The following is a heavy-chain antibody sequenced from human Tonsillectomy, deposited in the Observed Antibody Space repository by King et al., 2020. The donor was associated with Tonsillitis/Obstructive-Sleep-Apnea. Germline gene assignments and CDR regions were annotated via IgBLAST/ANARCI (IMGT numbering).Heavy chain of an antibody. J-gene: IGHJ6*02. D-gene: IGHD3-3*01. CDR2: INHGGDT. V-gene: IGHV4-34*01. CDR1: GGSFSGFY. Sequence: VQLQQWGAGLLKPSETLSLTCAVYGGSFSGFYWSWIRQPPGKGLEWIAEINHGGDTNYNTSLKSRLTISVDTSKNHFSLKLSSVTAADTALYFCARAHYDFLIYDSNGMDVWGQGTTVTVSS. CDR3: ARAHYDFLIYDSNGMDV.